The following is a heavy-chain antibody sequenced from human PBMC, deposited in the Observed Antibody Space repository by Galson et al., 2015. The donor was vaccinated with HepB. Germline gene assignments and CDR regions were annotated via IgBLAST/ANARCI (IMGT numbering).Heavy chain of an antibody. CDR1: GFTVSSNY. Sequence: SLRLSCAASGFTVSSNYMTWVRQAPGKGLEWVSTIYVDGSTFFADSVKGRFTISRDNSKNTLYLQMNSLTAEDTAVYYCAKWYDSTDAFDIWGQGTMVTVSS. D-gene: IGHD3-22*01. CDR3: AKWYDSTDAFDI. V-gene: IGHV3-53*01. CDR2: IYVDGST. J-gene: IGHJ3*02.